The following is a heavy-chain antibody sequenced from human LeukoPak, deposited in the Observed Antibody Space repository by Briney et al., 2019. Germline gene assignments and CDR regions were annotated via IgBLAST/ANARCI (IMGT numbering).Heavy chain of an antibody. V-gene: IGHV3-30*04. CDR3: AREDILTLGIDY. J-gene: IGHJ4*02. Sequence: GRSLRLSCAASGFTCSSYAMHWVRQAPGKGLEWVAVISYDGSNKYYADSVKGRFTISRDNSKNTLYLQMNSLRAEDTAVYYCAREDILTLGIDYWGQGTLVTVSS. CDR2: ISYDGSNK. D-gene: IGHD3-9*01. CDR1: GFTCSSYA.